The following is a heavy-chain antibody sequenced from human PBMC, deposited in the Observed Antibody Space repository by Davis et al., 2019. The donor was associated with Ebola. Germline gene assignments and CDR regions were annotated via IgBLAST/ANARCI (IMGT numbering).Heavy chain of an antibody. CDR1: GFTVRNTH. CDR3: ARGEISMIAPVH. D-gene: IGHD3-22*01. Sequence: GESLKISCDASGFTVRNTHMSWVRQAPGKGLEWVSGIYGGDTHYADSVKGRFTVSRDNSKNTLYLEMNSLRVEDTALYYCARGEISMIAPVHWGQGTLVTVSS. J-gene: IGHJ1*01. CDR2: IYGGDT. V-gene: IGHV3-53*05.